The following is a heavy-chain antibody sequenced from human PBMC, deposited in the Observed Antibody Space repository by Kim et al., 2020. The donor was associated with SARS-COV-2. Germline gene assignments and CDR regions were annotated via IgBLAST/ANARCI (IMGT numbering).Heavy chain of an antibody. J-gene: IGHJ6*02. CDR2: IYHSGST. CDR1: GGSISSSNW. CDR3: ARDPRPTVTNPYYYYGMDV. D-gene: IGHD4-17*01. V-gene: IGHV4-4*02. Sequence: SETLSLTCAVSGGSISSSNWWSWVRQPPGKGLEWIGEIYHSGSTNYNPSLKSRVTISVDKSKNQFSLKLSSVTAADTAVYYCARDPRPTVTNPYYYYGMDVWGQGTTVTVSS.